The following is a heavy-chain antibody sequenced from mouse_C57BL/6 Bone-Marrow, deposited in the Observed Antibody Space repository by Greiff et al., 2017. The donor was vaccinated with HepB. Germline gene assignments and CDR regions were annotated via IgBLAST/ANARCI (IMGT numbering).Heavy chain of an antibody. V-gene: IGHV1-50*01. CDR2: IDPSDSYT. CDR1: GYTFTSYW. CDR3: ARWGGLRRNYYAMDY. D-gene: IGHD2-2*01. J-gene: IGHJ4*01. Sequence: VKLQQPGAELVKPGASVKLSCKASGYTFTSYWMQWVKQRPGQGLEWIGEIDPSDSYTNYNQKFKGKATLTVDTSSSTAYMQLSSLTSEDSAVYYCARWGGLRRNYYAMDYWGQGTSVTVSS.